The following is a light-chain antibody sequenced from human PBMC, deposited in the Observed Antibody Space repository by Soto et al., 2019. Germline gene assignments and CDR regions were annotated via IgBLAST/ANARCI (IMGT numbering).Light chain of an antibody. CDR1: QSVSRNY. CDR3: QQYGSSPCT. CDR2: GAS. V-gene: IGKV3-20*01. J-gene: IGKJ1*01. Sequence: EIVLTQSPETLSLSPGERATLSCRATQSVSRNYLVWYQQKPGQAPRLLIYGASSRATGIPDRFGGSGSGTDFTLTISRLEPEDFAVYYCQQYGSSPCTFGQGTKVEVK.